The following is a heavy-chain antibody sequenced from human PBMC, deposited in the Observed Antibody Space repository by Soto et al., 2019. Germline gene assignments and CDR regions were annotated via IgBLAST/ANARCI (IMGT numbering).Heavy chain of an antibody. D-gene: IGHD6-6*01. V-gene: IGHV3-48*02. CDR1: GFTFSSYS. Sequence: GSLRLSCAASGFTFSSYSMNWVRQAPGKGLEWVSYISSSSSTIYYADSVKGRFTISRDNAKNSLYLQMNSLRDEDTAVYYCARALAARWAFYGMDVWGQGTTVTVSS. J-gene: IGHJ6*02. CDR2: ISSSSSTI. CDR3: ARALAARWAFYGMDV.